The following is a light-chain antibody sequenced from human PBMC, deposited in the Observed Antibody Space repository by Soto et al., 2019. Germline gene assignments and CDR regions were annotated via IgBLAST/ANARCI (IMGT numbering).Light chain of an antibody. CDR3: QQRTNWPVT. CDR2: DAS. V-gene: IGKV3-11*01. Sequence: EIVLTQSPATRSLSPGERATLSCRASQSISSYLAWYQQKPGHTPRLLIYDASNRATGIPARFSGSGSGTDFTLTISSLEPEDFAVYYCQQRTNWPVTFGPGTTVDVK. J-gene: IGKJ3*01. CDR1: QSISSY.